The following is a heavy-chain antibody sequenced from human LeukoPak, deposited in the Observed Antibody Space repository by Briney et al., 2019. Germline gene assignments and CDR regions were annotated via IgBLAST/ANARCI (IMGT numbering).Heavy chain of an antibody. D-gene: IGHD2-2*01. Sequence: SETLSLTCTVSGGSISSYYWSWIRQPAGKGLEWIGRIYTSGSTNYNPSLKSRVTMSVDTSKNQFSLKLSSVTAADTAVYYCARDHLPAGYCSSTSCYFVYWGQGTLVTVSS. CDR2: IYTSGST. CDR3: ARDHLPAGYCSSTSCYFVY. CDR1: GGSISSYY. V-gene: IGHV4-4*07. J-gene: IGHJ4*02.